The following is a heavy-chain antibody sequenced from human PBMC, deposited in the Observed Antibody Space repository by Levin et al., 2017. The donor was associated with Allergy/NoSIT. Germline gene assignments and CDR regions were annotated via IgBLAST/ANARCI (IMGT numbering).Heavy chain of an antibody. V-gene: IGHV3-23*01. Sequence: PGGSLRLSCAASGFTFSSYAMSWVRQAPGKGLEWVSSISGGGGSTYYADSVKGRFTISRDNSKNTLYLQTNSLRAEDTAVYYCTKDKGSSSGSSDYWGQGTLVTVSA. J-gene: IGHJ4*02. CDR3: TKDKGSSSGSSDY. D-gene: IGHD2-2*01. CDR2: ISGGGGST. CDR1: GFTFSSYA.